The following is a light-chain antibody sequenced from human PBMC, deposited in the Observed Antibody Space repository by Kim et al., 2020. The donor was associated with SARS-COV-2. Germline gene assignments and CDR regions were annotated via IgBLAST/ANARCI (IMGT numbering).Light chain of an antibody. CDR2: QDT. Sequence: VSPGQTAPITCSGDKLVDRYASWCKRKPGQSPLLVIYQDTKRPSGIPERFSGSTSGNTATLTITGAQAMDEADYYCQAWDSSILYVFGAGTKVTVL. CDR3: QAWDSSILYV. V-gene: IGLV3-1*01. J-gene: IGLJ1*01. CDR1: KLVDRY.